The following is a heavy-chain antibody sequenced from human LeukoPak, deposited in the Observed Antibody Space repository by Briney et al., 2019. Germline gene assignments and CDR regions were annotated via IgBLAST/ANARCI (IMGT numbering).Heavy chain of an antibody. Sequence: GGSLRLSCAASGFTFSSYSLNWVRQAPGKGLEWVSCISSSSSYIYYADSVKGRFTISRDNAKNSLYLQMNSLRAEDTAVYYCASPDSSGYYGRFDHWGQGTLVTVSS. CDR3: ASPDSSGYYGRFDH. J-gene: IGHJ4*02. D-gene: IGHD3-22*01. V-gene: IGHV3-21*03. CDR2: ISSSSSYI. CDR1: GFTFSSYS.